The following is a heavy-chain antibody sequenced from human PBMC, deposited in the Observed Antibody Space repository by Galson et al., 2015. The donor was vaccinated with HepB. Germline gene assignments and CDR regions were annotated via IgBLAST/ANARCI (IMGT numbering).Heavy chain of an antibody. CDR1: GFTFSSYG. Sequence: SLRLSCAASGFTFSSYGMHWVRQAPGKGLEWVAVIWYDGSNKHYADSVKGRFTISRDNSKNTLYLQMNSLRAEDTAVYYCARDPDGYNYFDYWGQGTLVTVSS. V-gene: IGHV3-33*01. CDR2: IWYDGSNK. J-gene: IGHJ4*02. D-gene: IGHD5-24*01. CDR3: ARDPDGYNYFDY.